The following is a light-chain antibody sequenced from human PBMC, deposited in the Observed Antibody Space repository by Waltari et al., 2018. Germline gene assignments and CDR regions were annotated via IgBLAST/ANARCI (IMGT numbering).Light chain of an antibody. CDR1: SSNIGASYD. J-gene: IGLJ2*01. V-gene: IGLV1-40*01. Sequence: QSVLTQPPSVSGAPGQRVTISCTGSSSNIGASYDVHWYKQVPATAPKLLIYGNSNRPSGVPDRFSGSKSGTSASLAITGLQADDEADYYCQSYDSSLSGSLFGGGTKLTVL. CDR3: QSYDSSLSGSL. CDR2: GNS.